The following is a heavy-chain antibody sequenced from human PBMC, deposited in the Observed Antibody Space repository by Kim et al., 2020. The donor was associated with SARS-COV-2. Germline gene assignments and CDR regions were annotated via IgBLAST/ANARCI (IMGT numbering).Heavy chain of an antibody. J-gene: IGHJ2*01. CDR1: GGSISSGGYY. CDR3: ARARGGTMVQGVIAWSRKGVYFDL. CDR2: IYYSGST. D-gene: IGHD3-10*01. V-gene: IGHV4-31*03. Sequence: SETLSLTCTVSGGSISSGGYYWSWIRQHPGKGLEWIGYIYYSGSTYYNPSLKSRVTISVDTSKNQFSLKLSSVTAADTAVYYCARARGGTMVQGVIAWSRKGVYFDLWGRGTLVTVSS.